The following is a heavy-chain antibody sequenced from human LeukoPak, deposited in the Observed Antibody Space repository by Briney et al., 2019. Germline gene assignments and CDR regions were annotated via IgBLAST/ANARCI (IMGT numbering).Heavy chain of an antibody. Sequence: GGSLRLSCAASGFTFSSYEMNWVRQAPGKGLEGVSYISSSGSTIYYADSVKGRFTISRDNAKNSLYLQMNSLRAEDTAVYYCARVAAGTYYYGSGSYPFDYWGQGTLVTVSS. D-gene: IGHD3-10*01. CDR3: ARVAAGTYYYGSGSYPFDY. CDR2: ISSSGSTI. CDR1: GFTFSSYE. J-gene: IGHJ4*02. V-gene: IGHV3-48*03.